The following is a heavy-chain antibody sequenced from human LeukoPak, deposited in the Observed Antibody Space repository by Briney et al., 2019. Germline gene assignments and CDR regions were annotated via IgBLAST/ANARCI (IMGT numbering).Heavy chain of an antibody. J-gene: IGHJ4*02. V-gene: IGHV1-2*02. CDR3: ARDGPPLVGATRRRRSPTAY. Sequence: ASVKVSCKASGYTFTGYYMHWVRQTPGQGLEWMGWINPNSGGTNYAQKFQGRVTMTRDTSISTAYMELSRLRSDDTAVYYCARDGPPLVGATRRRRSPTAYWGQGTLVTVSS. D-gene: IGHD1-26*01. CDR1: GYTFTGYY. CDR2: INPNSGGT.